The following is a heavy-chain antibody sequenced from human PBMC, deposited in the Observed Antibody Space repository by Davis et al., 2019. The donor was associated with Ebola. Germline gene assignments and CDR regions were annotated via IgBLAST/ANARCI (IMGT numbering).Heavy chain of an antibody. D-gene: IGHD6-13*01. J-gene: IGHJ3*02. CDR3: ARAGPRVAAAGPNDAFDI. CDR1: GFSFSTYE. Sequence: GESLKISCAASGFSFSTYEMNWVRQAPGKGLEWVSSISSSSSYIYYADSVKGRFTISRDNAKNSLYLQMNSLRAEDTAVYYCARAGPRVAAAGPNDAFDIWGQGTMVTVSS. CDR2: ISSSSSYI. V-gene: IGHV3-21*01.